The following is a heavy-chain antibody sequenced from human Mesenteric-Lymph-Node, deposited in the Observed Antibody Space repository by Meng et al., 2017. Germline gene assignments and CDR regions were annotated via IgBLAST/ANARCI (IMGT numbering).Heavy chain of an antibody. CDR3: AKQFRDFGLVTSFDY. D-gene: IGHD3/OR15-3a*01. CDR2: ISGTGDII. J-gene: IGHJ4*02. V-gene: IGHV3-23*01. Sequence: GGSLRLSCAASGFTFSDYYMSWVRQAPGKGLEWVSAISGTGDIIYYADSVKGRFTISRDNSKNLLYLQMNSLRTGDTAIYYCAKQFRDFGLVTSFDYWGQGTLVTVSS. CDR1: GFTFSDYY.